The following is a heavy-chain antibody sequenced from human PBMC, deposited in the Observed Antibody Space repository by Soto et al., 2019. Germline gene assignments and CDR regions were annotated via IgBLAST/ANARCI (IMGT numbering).Heavy chain of an antibody. CDR3: ARGRRMELTPVHFDY. CDR1: GGSFSGYY. Sequence: SETLSLTCAVYGGSFSGYYWSWIRQPPGKGLEWIGEINHSGSTNYNPSLKSRVTISVDTSKNQFSLKLSSVTAADTAVYYCARGRRMELTPVHFDYWGRGTLVTVSS. D-gene: IGHD4-17*01. CDR2: INHSGST. J-gene: IGHJ4*02. V-gene: IGHV4-34*01.